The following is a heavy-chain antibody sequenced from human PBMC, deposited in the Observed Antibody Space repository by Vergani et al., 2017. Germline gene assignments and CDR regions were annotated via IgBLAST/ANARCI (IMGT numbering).Heavy chain of an antibody. Sequence: EVQLVESGGGLVQPGGSLRLSCAASGFTFSSYWMSWVRQAPGKGLEWVANIKQDGSEKYYVDSVKGRFTISRDNAKNSLYLQMNSLRAEDTAVYYCARGSCSGGSCYSYLYAFDIWGQGTMVTVSS. CDR1: GFTFSSYW. J-gene: IGHJ3*02. CDR2: IKQDGSEK. CDR3: ARGSCSGGSCYSYLYAFDI. D-gene: IGHD2-15*01. V-gene: IGHV3-7*03.